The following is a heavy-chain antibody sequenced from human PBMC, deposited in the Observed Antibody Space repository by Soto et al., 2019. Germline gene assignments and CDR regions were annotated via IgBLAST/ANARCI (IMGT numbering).Heavy chain of an antibody. J-gene: IGHJ3*02. D-gene: IGHD6-13*01. CDR3: ARSGWGQQLVRAFDI. CDR1: GGTFSSYA. Sequence: SVKVSCKASGGTFSSYAISWVRQAPGQGLEWMGGIIPIFGTANYAQKFQGRVTITADESTSTAYMELSSLRSEDTAVYYCARSGWGQQLVRAFDIWGQGTMVTVSS. V-gene: IGHV1-69*13. CDR2: IIPIFGTA.